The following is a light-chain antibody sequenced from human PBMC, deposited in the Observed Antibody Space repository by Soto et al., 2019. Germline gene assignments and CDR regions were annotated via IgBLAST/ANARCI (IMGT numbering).Light chain of an antibody. V-gene: IGLV1-40*01. CDR3: QSYDSSLSGYV. Sequence: QSVLTQPPSLSGAPGHSVTISCTGSSANIGAAYNVDWYQQLPVTAPKLLIYGNNNRPSGVPARFSGSKSGTSASLAIAGLQAEDEGDYYCQSYDSSLSGYVFGTGTKVTVL. J-gene: IGLJ1*01. CDR2: GNN. CDR1: SANIGAAYN.